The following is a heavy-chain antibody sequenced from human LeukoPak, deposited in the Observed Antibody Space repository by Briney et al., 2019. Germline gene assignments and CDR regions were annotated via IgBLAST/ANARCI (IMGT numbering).Heavy chain of an antibody. J-gene: IGHJ3*02. Sequence: PSETLSLTCTVSGGSISSGGYYWSWIRQHPGKGLEWIGYIYYSGSTYFNPSLKSRITISVDTSRNQFSLKLSPVTAADTAVYYCARHPDDYTDAPDAFDIWGQGTMVTVSS. V-gene: IGHV4-31*03. D-gene: IGHD4-11*01. CDR1: GGSISSGGYY. CDR2: IYYSGST. CDR3: ARHPDDYTDAPDAFDI.